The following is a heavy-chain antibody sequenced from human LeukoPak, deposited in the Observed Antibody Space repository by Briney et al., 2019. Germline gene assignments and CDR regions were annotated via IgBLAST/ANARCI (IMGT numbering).Heavy chain of an antibody. CDR3: ARDLSIVATIATSPFDY. Sequence: GGSLRLSCAASGFTFSSHWMSWVRQAPGKGLEWVATIKQDGSAIYYVDSVKGRFTISRDNAKNSLYQQMNSLGAEDTAVYYCARDLSIVATIATSPFDYWGQGTLVTVSS. D-gene: IGHD5-12*01. CDR2: IKQDGSAI. J-gene: IGHJ4*02. CDR1: GFTFSSHW. V-gene: IGHV3-7*01.